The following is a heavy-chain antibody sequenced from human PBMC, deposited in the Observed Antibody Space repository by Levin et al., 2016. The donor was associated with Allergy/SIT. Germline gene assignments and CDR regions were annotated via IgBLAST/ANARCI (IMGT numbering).Heavy chain of an antibody. J-gene: IGHJ4*02. V-gene: IGHV4-4*02. CDR2: IDHSGNT. D-gene: IGHD1-14*01. CDR1: GGSISNSNW. CDR3: VRNRNPYYFDY. Sequence: SETLSLTCAVSGGSISNSNWWSWVRQPPGKGLEWIGEIDHSGNTNYNPSLESRVTISVDKSKNQFSLKLSSVTAADTAVYYCVRNRNPYYFDYWGQGTLVTVSS.